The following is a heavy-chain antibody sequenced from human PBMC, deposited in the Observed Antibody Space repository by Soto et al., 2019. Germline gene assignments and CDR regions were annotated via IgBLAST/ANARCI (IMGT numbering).Heavy chain of an antibody. Sequence: GGSLRLSCAASGFTVGSNYMSWVRQALGKGLEWVSVIYSEGTPYYADSVKGRFTISRENSNNTLYLHMNNLRAEDTAVYYCARSTYYDILTGSYYYYAMDVWGQGTTVTVSS. CDR1: GFTVGSNY. CDR2: IYSEGTP. V-gene: IGHV3-53*01. D-gene: IGHD3-9*01. J-gene: IGHJ6*02. CDR3: ARSTYYDILTGSYYYYAMDV.